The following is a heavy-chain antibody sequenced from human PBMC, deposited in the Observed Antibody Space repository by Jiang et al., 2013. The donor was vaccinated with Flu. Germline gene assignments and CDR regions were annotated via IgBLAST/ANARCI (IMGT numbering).Heavy chain of an antibody. D-gene: IGHD5-24*01. V-gene: IGHV3-21*01. J-gene: IGHJ4*02. CDR2: IMSTSSDT. CDR1: GFPFDKYT. Sequence: VQLVESGGGLVKPGGSLRLSCAASGFPFDKYTMHWVRQAPGRGPEWVSFIMSTSSDTYYTEAVRGRFTISRDNAKNSLYLEMSSLRAEDTAVYYCARDRGWRWLQCDVWGQGTLVTVSS. CDR3: ARDRGWRWLQCDV.